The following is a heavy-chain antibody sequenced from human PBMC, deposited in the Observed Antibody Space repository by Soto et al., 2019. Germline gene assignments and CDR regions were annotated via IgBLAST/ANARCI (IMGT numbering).Heavy chain of an antibody. V-gene: IGHV3-23*01. CDR3: ASTQGRYVDY. J-gene: IGHJ4*02. Sequence: EVQLLESGGGLVQPGGSLRLSCAASGFTFSSYAMSWVRQAPGKGLEWVSTISGSGGSTYYADSVKGRFTISRNNSKNTLYLQMNSLRAEDTAVYYCASTQGRYVDYWGQGTLVAVSS. CDR1: GFTFSSYA. CDR2: ISGSGGST. D-gene: IGHD2-2*01.